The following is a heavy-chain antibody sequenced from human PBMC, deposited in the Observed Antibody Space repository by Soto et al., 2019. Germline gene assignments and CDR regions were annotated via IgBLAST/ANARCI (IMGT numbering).Heavy chain of an antibody. CDR3: ARRIWGTYGMEV. Sequence: QVQLQESGPGLVKPSETLSLTCTVSGGSISSYYRSWIRQPPWKGLEWIGYIYYSGSTNYNPSLKSRVTISVDTSKNQFLTLSSVTAADTAVYYCARRIWGTYGMEVWGQGTTVTVSS. CDR1: GGSISSYY. J-gene: IGHJ6*02. V-gene: IGHV4-59*01. CDR2: IYYSGST. D-gene: IGHD3-16*01.